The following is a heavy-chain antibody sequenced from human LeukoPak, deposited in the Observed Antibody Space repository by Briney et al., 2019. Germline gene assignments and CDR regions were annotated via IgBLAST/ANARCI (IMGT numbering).Heavy chain of an antibody. CDR2: IYYSGST. D-gene: IGHD4-17*01. CDR3: ARYGDYDRYYFDY. CDR1: GGSISSYY. Sequence: PSETLSLTCTVSGGSISSYYWSWIRQPSGKGLEWIGYIYYSGSTNYNPSLKSRVTISVDTSKNQFSLKLSSVTAADTAVYYCARYGDYDRYYFDYWGQGTLVTVSS. J-gene: IGHJ4*02. V-gene: IGHV4-59*01.